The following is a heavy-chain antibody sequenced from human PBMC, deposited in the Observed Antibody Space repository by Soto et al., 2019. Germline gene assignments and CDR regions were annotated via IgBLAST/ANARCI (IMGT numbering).Heavy chain of an antibody. CDR2: IAYSGST. J-gene: IGHJ4*02. V-gene: IGHV4-61*01. D-gene: IGHD2-15*01. CDR3: AMRTVFRLLDC. Sequence: SQTLSLTCTVSGGSVRSDNYYWIWIRQPPGKGLEYIGSIAYSGSTNYTPALKSRVTISVDTSTNPFSLTVASMTAADTSVYYCAMRTVFRLLDCWGQGTLVTVS. CDR1: GGSVRSDNYY.